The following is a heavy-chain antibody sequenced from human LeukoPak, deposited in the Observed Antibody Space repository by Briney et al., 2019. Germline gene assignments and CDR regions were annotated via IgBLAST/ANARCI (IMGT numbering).Heavy chain of an antibody. CDR2: ISGSGGST. CDR3: AKEFSGDYGGHNWFDH. D-gene: IGHD4-23*01. Sequence: GGSLRLSCAASGFTFSSTAMSWVRQTPGKGLEWVSGISGSGGSTYYADSVKGRFSISRDNSKNTLYLHMSSLRAGDTAVYYCAKEFSGDYGGHNWFDHWGQGNLVTASS. V-gene: IGHV3-23*01. J-gene: IGHJ5*02. CDR1: GFTFSSTA.